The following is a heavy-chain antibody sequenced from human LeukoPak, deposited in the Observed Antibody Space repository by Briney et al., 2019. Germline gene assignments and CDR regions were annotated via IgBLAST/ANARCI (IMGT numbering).Heavy chain of an antibody. J-gene: IGHJ6*04. CDR2: ISSSGSTI. V-gene: IGHV3-48*04. CDR1: GFTFSSYS. Sequence: GGSPRLSCAASGFTFSSYSMNWVRQAPGKGLEWVSYISSSGSTIYYADSVKGRFTISRDNAKNSLYLQMNSLRAEDAAVYYCAELGITMIGGVWGKGTTVTISS. CDR3: AELGITMIGGV. D-gene: IGHD3-10*02.